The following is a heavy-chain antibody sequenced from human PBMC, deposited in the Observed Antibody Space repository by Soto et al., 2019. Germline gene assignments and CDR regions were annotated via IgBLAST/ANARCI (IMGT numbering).Heavy chain of an antibody. CDR1: GFTFSSYG. Sequence: QVQLVESGGGVVQPGRSLRLSCAASGFTFSSYGMHWVRQAPGKGLEWVAVIWYDGSNKYYADSVKGRFTISRDNSKNTLYQQMNSLRAEDTAVYYCARDSSSSWNYYYGMDVWGQGTTVTVSS. V-gene: IGHV3-33*01. CDR3: ARDSSSSWNYYYGMDV. D-gene: IGHD6-13*01. J-gene: IGHJ6*02. CDR2: IWYDGSNK.